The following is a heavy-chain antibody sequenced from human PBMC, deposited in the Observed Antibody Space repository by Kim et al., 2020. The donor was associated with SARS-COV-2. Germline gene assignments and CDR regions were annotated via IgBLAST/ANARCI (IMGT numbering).Heavy chain of an antibody. V-gene: IGHV3-66*04. Sequence: GGATVYADSVEGRFTISRDSSKNTLYLQMNSVGGEDTAVYYCARQDWFDPWGQGTLVTVSS. J-gene: IGHJ5*02. CDR3: ARQDWFDP. CDR2: GGAT.